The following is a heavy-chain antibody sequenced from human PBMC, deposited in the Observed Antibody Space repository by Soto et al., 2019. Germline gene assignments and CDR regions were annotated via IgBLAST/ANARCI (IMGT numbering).Heavy chain of an antibody. CDR1: GGSFSGYY. J-gene: IGHJ5*02. V-gene: IGHV4-34*01. D-gene: IGHD4-17*01. Sequence: QVQLQQWGAGLLKPSETLSLTCAVYGGSFSGYYWSWIRQPPGKGLEWIGEINHSGSTNYNPSLKSRVTXXVXTXXNQFSLKLSSVTAADTAVYYCASDYGDYGHNWFDPWGQGTLVTVSS. CDR2: INHSGST. CDR3: ASDYGDYGHNWFDP.